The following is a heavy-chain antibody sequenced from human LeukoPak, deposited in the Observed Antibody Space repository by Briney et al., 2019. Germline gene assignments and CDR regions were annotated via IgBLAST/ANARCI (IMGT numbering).Heavy chain of an antibody. CDR2: ISGSGGST. Sequence: GGSLRLSCAASGFTFSSYAMSWVRQAPGKGLEWVSTISGSGGSTYYADSVKDRFTISKDNSKNTLYLQMNSLRTEDTAVYYCAKDLLLPPHPPATFDPWGQGTLVTVSS. CDR1: GFTFSSYA. J-gene: IGHJ5*02. CDR3: AKDLLLPPHPPATFDP. D-gene: IGHD2-21*01. V-gene: IGHV3-23*01.